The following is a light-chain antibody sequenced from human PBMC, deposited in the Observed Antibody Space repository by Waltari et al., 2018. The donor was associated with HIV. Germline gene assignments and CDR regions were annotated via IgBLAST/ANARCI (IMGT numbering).Light chain of an antibody. CDR1: SSDVGRYNL. J-gene: IGLJ2*01. Sequence: QSALTQPASVSGSHGQSITISCTGTSSDVGRYNLVSWYQQHPGKAPKPMIYEGSKRPSGVSNRFSGSKSGNTASLTISGLQTEDEADYYCCSYAGNREIFGGGTKLTVL. CDR2: EGS. CDR3: CSYAGNREI. V-gene: IGLV2-23*01.